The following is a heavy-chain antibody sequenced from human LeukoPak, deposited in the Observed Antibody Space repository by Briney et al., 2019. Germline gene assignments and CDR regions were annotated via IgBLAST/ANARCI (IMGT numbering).Heavy chain of an antibody. CDR1: GGTFSSYA. J-gene: IGHJ5*02. Sequence: GASVKVSCKASGGTFSSYAISRVRQAPGQGLEWMGGIIPIFGTANYAQKFQGRVTITTDESTSTAYMELSSLRSEDTAVYYCATVADYGMFDPWGQGTLVTVSS. V-gene: IGHV1-69*05. CDR3: ATVADYGMFDP. D-gene: IGHD4-17*01. CDR2: IIPIFGTA.